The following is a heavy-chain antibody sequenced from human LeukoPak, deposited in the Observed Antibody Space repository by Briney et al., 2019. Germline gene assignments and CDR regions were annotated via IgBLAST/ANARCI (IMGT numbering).Heavy chain of an antibody. Sequence: SETLSLTCTVSGGSISSYYWSWIRQPAGKGLEWIGRIYISGSGSTNYNPSLKSRVTISVDTSKNQFSLKLSSVTAADTAVYYCARARYGDFDYWGQGTLVTVSS. CDR1: GGSISSYY. D-gene: IGHD4-17*01. CDR3: ARARYGDFDY. CDR2: IYISGSGST. V-gene: IGHV4-4*07. J-gene: IGHJ4*02.